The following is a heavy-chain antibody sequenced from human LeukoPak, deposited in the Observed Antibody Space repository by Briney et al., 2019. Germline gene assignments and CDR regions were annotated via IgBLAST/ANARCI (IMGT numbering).Heavy chain of an antibody. J-gene: IGHJ6*02. V-gene: IGHV3-53*01. D-gene: IGHD2-15*01. CDR1: GFTVSSNY. CDR3: ARERIVVVVAATYYGMDV. CDR2: IYSGGST. Sequence: GGSLRLSCAASGFTVSSNYMSWVRQAPGKGLEWVSVIYSGGSTYYADSVKGRFTIPRDNSKNTLYLQMNSLRAEDTAVYYCARERIVVVVAATYYGMDVWGQGTTVTVSS.